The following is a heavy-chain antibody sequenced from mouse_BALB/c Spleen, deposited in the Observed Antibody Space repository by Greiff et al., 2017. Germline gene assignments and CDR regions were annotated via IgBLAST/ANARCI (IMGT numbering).Heavy chain of an antibody. CDR3: ARGVGSSYPYYFDY. D-gene: IGHD1-1*01. Sequence: QVQLKESGPELVKPGASVKMSCKASGYTFTDYVISWVKQRTGQGLEWIGEIYPGSGSTYYNEKFKGKATLTADKSSNTAYMQRSSLTSEDSAVYFCARGVGSSYPYYFDYWGQGTTLTVSS. J-gene: IGHJ2*01. CDR2: IYPGSGST. V-gene: IGHV1-77*01. CDR1: GYTFTDYV.